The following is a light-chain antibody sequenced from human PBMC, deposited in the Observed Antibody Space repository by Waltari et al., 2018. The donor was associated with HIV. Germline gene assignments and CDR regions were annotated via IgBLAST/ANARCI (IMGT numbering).Light chain of an antibody. Sequence: EIVLTQSPGTLSLSPGERATLSCRASQSVSSSYLAWYQQKPGRAPRLLIYGASSRATGIPDRFSGSGSGTDFTLTISRLEPEDSAVYYCQQYGSSPYTFGQGTKLEIK. CDR1: QSVSSSY. V-gene: IGKV3-20*01. J-gene: IGKJ2*01. CDR2: GAS. CDR3: QQYGSSPYT.